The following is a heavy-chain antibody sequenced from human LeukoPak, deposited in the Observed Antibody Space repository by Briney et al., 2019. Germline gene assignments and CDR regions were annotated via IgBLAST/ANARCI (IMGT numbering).Heavy chain of an antibody. D-gene: IGHD3-10*01. J-gene: IGHJ4*02. CDR2: IKQNGSEK. CDR3: AREPYYYGSGSYLDY. V-gene: IGHV3-7*01. CDR1: GFTFSSYW. Sequence: PGGSLRLSCAASGFTFSSYWMSWVRRAPGKGLEWVANIKQNGSEKYYADSVKGRFTISRDNAKNSLYLQMNSLRAEDTAVYYCAREPYYYGSGSYLDYWGQGTLVTVSS.